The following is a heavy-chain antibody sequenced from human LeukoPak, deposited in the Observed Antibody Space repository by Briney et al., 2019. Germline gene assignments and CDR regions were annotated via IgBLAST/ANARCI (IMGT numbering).Heavy chain of an antibody. J-gene: IGHJ4*02. V-gene: IGHV1-58*02. CDR2: IVVGSGNT. D-gene: IGHD3-10*01. CDR3: AADTGYYYGSGSYSPDY. Sequence: SVKVSCKASGFTFTSSAMQWVRQARGQRLEWIGWIVVGSGNTNYAQKFQERVTITRDMSTSTAYMVLSSLRSEDTAVYYCAADTGYYYGSGSYSPDYWGQGTLVTVSS. CDR1: GFTFTSSA.